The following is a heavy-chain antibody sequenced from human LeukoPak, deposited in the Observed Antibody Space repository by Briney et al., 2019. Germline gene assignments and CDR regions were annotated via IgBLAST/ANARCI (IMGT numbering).Heavy chain of an antibody. D-gene: IGHD4-17*01. Sequence: GASVKVSCKASGYTFTSYAMNWVRQAPGQGLEWMRWINTNTGNPTYAQGFTGRFVFSLDTSVSTAYLQISSLKAEDTAVYYCASPSDYGDSRGYYYYYGMDVWGQGTTVTVSS. CDR3: ASPSDYGDSRGYYYYYGMDV. V-gene: IGHV7-4-1*02. J-gene: IGHJ6*02. CDR1: GYTFTSYA. CDR2: INTNTGNP.